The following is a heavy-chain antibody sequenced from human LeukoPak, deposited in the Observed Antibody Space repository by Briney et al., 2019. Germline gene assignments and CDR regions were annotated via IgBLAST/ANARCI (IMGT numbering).Heavy chain of an antibody. CDR2: ISGSDGTT. Sequence: GGSLRLSCAASGFIFSNYAMAWARLTPGKGLEWVSAISGSDGTTYYTDSVKGRFTISRDSSTNTLYLQLSSLRAGDTAIYYCARGGSVFAYFFDYWGQGTLVTVSS. D-gene: IGHD3-10*01. CDR1: GFIFSNYA. J-gene: IGHJ4*02. V-gene: IGHV3-23*01. CDR3: ARGGSVFAYFFDY.